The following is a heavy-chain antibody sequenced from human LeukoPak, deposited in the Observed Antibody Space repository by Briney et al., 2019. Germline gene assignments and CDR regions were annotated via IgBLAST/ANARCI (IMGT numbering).Heavy chain of an antibody. V-gene: IGHV3-23*01. CDR1: GFTFSSYA. CDR2: ISGSGGST. CDR3: ARERRYDSSGYYYYYFDY. D-gene: IGHD3-22*01. Sequence: GGSLRLSCAASGFTFSSYAMSWVRQAPGKGLEWVSAISGSGGSTSYAQKFQGRVTMTRDTSTSTVYMELSSLRSEDTAVYYCARERRYDSSGYYYYYFDYWGQGTLVTVSS. J-gene: IGHJ4*02.